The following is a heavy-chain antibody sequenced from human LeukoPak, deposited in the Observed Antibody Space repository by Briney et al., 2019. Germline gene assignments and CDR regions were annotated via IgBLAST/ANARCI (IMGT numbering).Heavy chain of an antibody. D-gene: IGHD6-19*01. CDR2: INTDGTVT. CDR1: GFTFSKYS. Sequence: GGSLRLSCAASGFTFSKYSRLWVRQAPGKGLESVSRINTDGTVTTYADSVKGRFTVSRDNADNTMFLQMNSVRDEDTAVYYCATKQWLAPSLDSWGQGTPVTVSS. CDR3: ATKQWLAPSLDS. V-gene: IGHV3-74*01. J-gene: IGHJ4*02.